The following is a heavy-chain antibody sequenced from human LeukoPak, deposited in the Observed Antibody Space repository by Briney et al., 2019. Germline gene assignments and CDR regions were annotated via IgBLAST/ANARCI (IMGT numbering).Heavy chain of an antibody. Sequence: GGSLRLTCAASGFTFTNYAMIWVRQAPGKGLEWVSAISGSGGSTYYADSVKGRFTISRDDSKNTLFLQVNSLRAEDTAVYYCGKDPNGDYVGAFDMWGQGTMVTVSP. D-gene: IGHD4-17*01. J-gene: IGHJ3*02. CDR2: ISGSGGST. V-gene: IGHV3-23*01. CDR1: GFTFTNYA. CDR3: GKDPNGDYVGAFDM.